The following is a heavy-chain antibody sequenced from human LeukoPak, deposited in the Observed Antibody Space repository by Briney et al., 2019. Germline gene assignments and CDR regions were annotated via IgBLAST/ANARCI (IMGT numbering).Heavy chain of an antibody. CDR1: GFTFRRYA. J-gene: IGHJ4*02. V-gene: IGHV3-23*01. CDR3: AKEGQYYYVSSGYFLTYFDY. D-gene: IGHD3-22*01. CDR2: ISGSGGST. Sequence: GGSLRLSCAASGFTFRRYAMSWVRQAPGKGMEWVSAISGSGGSTYYADSVKGRFTISRDNSKNTVYVQMNSLRAEDTAVYYCAKEGQYYYVSSGYFLTYFDYWGQGTLVTVSS.